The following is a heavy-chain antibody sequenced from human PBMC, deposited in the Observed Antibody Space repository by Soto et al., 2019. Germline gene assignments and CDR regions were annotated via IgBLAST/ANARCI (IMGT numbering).Heavy chain of an antibody. Sequence: PWGSLRLSGEASGFTFSSYAMSWVRQGPGKGLEWVSAISGSGGSTYYADSVKCGFTISRDNSKNTLYLQMNSLRPDDTSVYYCARRHMEPPVPFDYGMDVWRQGTTVTVS. V-gene: IGHV3-23*01. J-gene: IGHJ6*02. D-gene: IGHD1-1*01. CDR1: GFTFSSYA. CDR2: ISGSGGST. CDR3: ARRHMEPPVPFDYGMDV.